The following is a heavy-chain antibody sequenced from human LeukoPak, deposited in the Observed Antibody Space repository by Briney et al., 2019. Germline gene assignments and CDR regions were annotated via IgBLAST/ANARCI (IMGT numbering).Heavy chain of an antibody. V-gene: IGHV3-23*01. CDR2: FSGSGGTT. Sequence: PGGSLRLSCAASGFTFSSYAMNWVRQAPGRGLEWVSGFSGSGGTTYCADSVKGRFTISRDNSKNTLYLQMNSLRAEDTAVYYCANGNRCTSPNCLGYYYFYMDVWGKGTTVTVSS. CDR3: ANGNRCTSPNCLGYYYFYMDV. J-gene: IGHJ6*03. D-gene: IGHD2-8*01. CDR1: GFTFSSYA.